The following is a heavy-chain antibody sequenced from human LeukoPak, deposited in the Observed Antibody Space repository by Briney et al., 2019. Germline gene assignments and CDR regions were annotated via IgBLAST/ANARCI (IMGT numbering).Heavy chain of an antibody. V-gene: IGHV5-51*01. J-gene: IGHJ3*02. CDR2: ISFGDSDS. Sequence: GESLKISCKGSGYSFTSYWIGWVRQMPGKGLEWMGIISFGDSDSRYSPSFQGQVTISVDKSINTAYLQWSSLKASDTAMYYCATARPHRGFDIWGQGTMVPVSS. CDR3: ATARPHRGFDI. CDR1: GYSFTSYW.